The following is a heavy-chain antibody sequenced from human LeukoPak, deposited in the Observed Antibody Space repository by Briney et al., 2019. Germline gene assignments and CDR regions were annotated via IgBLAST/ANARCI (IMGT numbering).Heavy chain of an antibody. CDR1: GFTFSSYA. J-gene: IGHJ4*02. CDR2: ISGSGGNI. V-gene: IGHV3-23*01. D-gene: IGHD3-9*01. CDR3: AKEGGNLLTGFYS. Sequence: GGSLRLSCAASGFTFSSYAISLVRQAPGKGLELVSTISGSGGNIYHADSVKGRFTISRDNSKNTLYLQMNSLRAEDTAVYYCAKEGGNLLTGFYSWGQGTLVTVSS.